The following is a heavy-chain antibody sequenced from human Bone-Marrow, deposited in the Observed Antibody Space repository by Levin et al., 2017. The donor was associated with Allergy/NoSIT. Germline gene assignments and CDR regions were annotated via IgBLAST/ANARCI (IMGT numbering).Heavy chain of an antibody. D-gene: IGHD5-18*01. CDR3: ARGGESGYSYGYFDY. V-gene: IGHV1-3*01. CDR2: INAGNGNT. Sequence: ASVKVSCKASGFTFTSYAMHWVRQDPGQGLEWMGWINAGNGNTKYSQQFLGKVTITRDTSASTAYMELSSLRSEDTAVYYCARGGESGYSYGYFDYWGQGTLVTVSS. CDR1: GFTFTSYA. J-gene: IGHJ4*02.